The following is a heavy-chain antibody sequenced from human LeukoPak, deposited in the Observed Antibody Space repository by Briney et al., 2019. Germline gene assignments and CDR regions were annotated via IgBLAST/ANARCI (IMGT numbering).Heavy chain of an antibody. CDR3: ARGVAKNWFDP. CDR1: GGSFIGYY. CDR2: INHRGST. J-gene: IGHJ5*02. V-gene: IGHV4-34*01. Sequence: SETLSLTFAVYGGSFIGYYWSWIRQPPGKGLEWIGEINHRGSTNYNPSLKSRVTISVDTSKIQFSLKLSSVTAADTAVYYCARGVAKNWFDPWGQGTLVTVFS. D-gene: IGHD5-12*01.